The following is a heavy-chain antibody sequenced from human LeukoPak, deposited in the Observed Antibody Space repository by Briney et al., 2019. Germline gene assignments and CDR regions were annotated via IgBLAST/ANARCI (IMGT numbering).Heavy chain of an antibody. D-gene: IGHD4-23*01. V-gene: IGHV1-24*01. Sequence: ASVKVSCKVSGYTLTELSMHWVRQAPGKGLEWMGGFDPEDGETIYAQKFQGKVTMTEDTSTDTAYMELSSLRSEDTAVYYCATWATVVTHYFAYWGQGTLVTVSS. CDR3: ATWATVVTHYFAY. CDR1: GYTLTELS. CDR2: FDPEDGET. J-gene: IGHJ4*02.